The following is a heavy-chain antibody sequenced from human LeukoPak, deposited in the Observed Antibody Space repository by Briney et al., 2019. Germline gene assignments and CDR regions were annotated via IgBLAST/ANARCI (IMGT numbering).Heavy chain of an antibody. CDR1: GGSFSGYY. CDR3: ARRVVRGAFDY. Sequence: PSETLPLTCAVYGGSFSGYYWSWIRQPPGKGLEWIGYIYYSGSTNYNPSLKSRVTISVDTSKNQFSLKLSSVTAADTAVYYCARRVVRGAFDYWGQGTLVTVSS. V-gene: IGHV4-59*01. D-gene: IGHD3-10*01. CDR2: IYYSGST. J-gene: IGHJ4*02.